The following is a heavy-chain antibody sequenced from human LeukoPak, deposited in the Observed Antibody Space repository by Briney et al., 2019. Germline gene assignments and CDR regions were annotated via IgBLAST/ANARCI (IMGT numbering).Heavy chain of an antibody. J-gene: IGHJ4*02. CDR1: GGTFSRYA. CDR3: ASELESGYSYDN. Sequence: SVKVSCKASGGTFSRYAISWVRQAPGQGLEWMGGIIPIFGTANYAQKFQGRVTITTDESTSTAYMELSSLRSEDTAVYYCASELESGYSYDNWGQGTLVTVSS. CDR2: IIPIFGTA. V-gene: IGHV1-69*05. D-gene: IGHD5-18*01.